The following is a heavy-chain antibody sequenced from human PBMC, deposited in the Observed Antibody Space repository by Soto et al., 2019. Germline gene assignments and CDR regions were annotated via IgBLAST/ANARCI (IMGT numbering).Heavy chain of an antibody. CDR2: INTANGNT. Sequence: ASVKVSCKASGYTFTSYTIHWVRQAPGQRLEWMGWINTANGNTKYSQKFQGRVTITRDTSASTAYMELSSLRSEDTAVYYCARDQALSYWGQGTLVPSPQ. CDR1: GYTFTSYT. V-gene: IGHV1-3*04. J-gene: IGHJ4*02. CDR3: ARDQALSY.